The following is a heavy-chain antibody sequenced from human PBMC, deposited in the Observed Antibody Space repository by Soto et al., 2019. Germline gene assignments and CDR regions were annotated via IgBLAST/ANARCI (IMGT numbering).Heavy chain of an antibody. D-gene: IGHD6-6*01. J-gene: IGHJ6*02. CDR2: IHHSGST. CDR3: ASHYSSLQARPTYYYYYGMDV. Sequence: PSETLSLTCAVYGGSLSGYYWSWIRQPPVNGLEWIGEIHHSGSTNYNPSLKSGITISVDTPKNQFSLKLRSVTAADTAVYCCASHYSSLQARPTYYYYYGMDVWGHGTTVTVSS. V-gene: IGHV4-34*01. CDR1: GGSLSGYY.